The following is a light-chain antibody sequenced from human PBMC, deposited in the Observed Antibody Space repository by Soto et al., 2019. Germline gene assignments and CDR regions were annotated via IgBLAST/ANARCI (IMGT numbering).Light chain of an antibody. Sequence: DIQMAQSPSTLSASGGDRVTITCRASQSISTWLAWYQHKAGKAPKLLIYKASSLESGGPSRFSGSGSGTEFTLTISSLHPEDFATYYCQQYNSYSFGQGTKVEIK. CDR3: QQYNSYS. CDR2: KAS. CDR1: QSISTW. J-gene: IGKJ1*01. V-gene: IGKV1-5*03.